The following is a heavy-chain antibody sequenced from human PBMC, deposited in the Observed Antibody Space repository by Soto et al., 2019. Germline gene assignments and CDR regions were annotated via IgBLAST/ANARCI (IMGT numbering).Heavy chain of an antibody. CDR2: IYSGGST. V-gene: IGHV3-66*01. CDR3: ASNGMVRPPGCGMDV. CDR1: GFTVSSNY. J-gene: IGHJ6*02. Sequence: PGGSLRLSCAASGFTVSSNYMSWVRQAPGKGLEWVSVIYSGGSTYYADSVKGRFTISRDNSKNTLYLQMNSLRAEDTAVYYCASNGMVRPPGCGMDVWGQGTTVTVSS. D-gene: IGHD3-10*01.